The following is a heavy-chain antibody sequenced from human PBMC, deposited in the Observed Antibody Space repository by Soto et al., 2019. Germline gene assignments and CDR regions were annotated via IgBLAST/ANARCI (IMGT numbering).Heavy chain of an antibody. D-gene: IGHD4-4*01. Sequence: EPMTVSCRGAEYSCASYWLGRVHQMPGKGLEWMGIIYPGDSDTRYSPSFQGQVTISADKSISTAYLQWSSLKASDTAMYYCAAGLYSNYEVVGYYYYGMDVWGQGTTVTVSS. J-gene: IGHJ6*02. V-gene: IGHV5-51*07. CDR1: EYSCASYW. CDR3: AAGLYSNYEVVGYYYYGMDV. CDR2: IYPGDSDT.